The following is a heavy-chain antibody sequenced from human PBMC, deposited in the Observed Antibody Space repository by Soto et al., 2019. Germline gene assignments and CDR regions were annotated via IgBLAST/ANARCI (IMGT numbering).Heavy chain of an antibody. CDR2: IYHSGST. CDR1: GGTITSGRSS. CDR3: VRESVASGPNYFDT. J-gene: IGHJ5*02. D-gene: IGHD6-6*01. V-gene: IGHV4-30-2*06. Sequence: TLSPACSVSGGTITSGRSSWNWIRQSPGKGLEWIAYIYHSGSTYYNPSLKSRVTISVDRSENQFSLKLTSVTAADTAVYYCVRESVASGPNYFDTWGPGTLVTVSS.